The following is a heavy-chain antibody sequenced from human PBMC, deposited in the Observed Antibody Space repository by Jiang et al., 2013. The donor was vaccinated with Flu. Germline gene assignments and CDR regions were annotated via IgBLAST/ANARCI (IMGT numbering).Heavy chain of an antibody. CDR3: ARDTSGYGTAWFTH. J-gene: IGHJ5*02. CDR2: VMPXLVH. V-gene: IGHV1-69*01. Sequence: MDGVMPXLVHNYAQKFQGRVTITADESTTTAYMELDSLTSEDTAVYYCARDTSGYGTAWFTHWGQGTLVTVSS. D-gene: IGHD6-13*01.